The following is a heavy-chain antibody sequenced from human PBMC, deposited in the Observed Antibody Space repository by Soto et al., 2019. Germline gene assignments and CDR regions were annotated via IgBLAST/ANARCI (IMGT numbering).Heavy chain of an antibody. Sequence: EVQVVESGGGLVQPGGSLRLSCAASGFTVSSDYMSWVRQAPGKGLEWVSVIYSGGTTYYADSVKGRFTISRDNSKNKLYLQMNSLRADDTAVYYCARDLGYRNGVSVWGQWTKVTVSS. D-gene: IGHD5-12*01. J-gene: IGHJ6*02. CDR2: IYSGGTT. V-gene: IGHV3-66*01. CDR3: ARDLGYRNGVSV. CDR1: GFTVSSDY.